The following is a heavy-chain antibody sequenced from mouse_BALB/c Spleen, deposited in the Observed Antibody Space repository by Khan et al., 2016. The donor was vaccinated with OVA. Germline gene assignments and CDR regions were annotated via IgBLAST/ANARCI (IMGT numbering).Heavy chain of an antibody. CDR2: IYPYNDDT. V-gene: IGHV1S136*01. CDR1: GYTFTSYV. J-gene: IGHJ2*01. CDR3: AKNYRYDVYFAY. D-gene: IGHD2-14*01. Sequence: VQLKESGPELVKPGASVRMSCKASGYTFTSYVMHWVKQKPGQGLEWIGYIYPYNDDTKYNEKFKGKATLTSDKSSSTAYMELISLTSEDSAVYYCAKNYRYDVYFAYWGQGTTLTVSS.